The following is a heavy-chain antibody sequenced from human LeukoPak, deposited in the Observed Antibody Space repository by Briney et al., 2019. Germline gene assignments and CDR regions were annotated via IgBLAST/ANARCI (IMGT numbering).Heavy chain of an antibody. Sequence: SETLSLTXTVSGGSISSYYWSWIRQPPGKGLEWIGYIYYSGSTNYNPSLKSRVTILVDTSKNQFSLKLSSVTAADTAVYYCASTRDGYNYVYFDYWGQGTLVTVSS. D-gene: IGHD5-24*01. CDR1: GGSISSYY. V-gene: IGHV4-59*01. CDR3: ASTRDGYNYVYFDY. CDR2: IYYSGST. J-gene: IGHJ4*02.